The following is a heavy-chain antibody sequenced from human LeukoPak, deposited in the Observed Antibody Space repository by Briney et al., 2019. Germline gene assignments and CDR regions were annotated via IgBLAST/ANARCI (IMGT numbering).Heavy chain of an antibody. CDR2: ISSSSSYI. CDR1: GFTFSSYS. Sequence: GSLRLSCAASGFTFSSYSMNWVRQAPGKGLEWVSSISSSSSYIYYADSVKGRFTISRDNAKNSLYLQMNSLRAEDTAVYYCARVRITMKQGTAFDIWGQGTMVTVSS. J-gene: IGHJ3*02. D-gene: IGHD3-22*01. V-gene: IGHV3-21*01. CDR3: ARVRITMKQGTAFDI.